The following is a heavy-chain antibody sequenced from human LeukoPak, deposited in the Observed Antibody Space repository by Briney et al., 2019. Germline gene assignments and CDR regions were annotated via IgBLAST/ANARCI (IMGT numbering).Heavy chain of an antibody. J-gene: IGHJ6*02. CDR2: IKQDGSEK. Sequence: PGGSLRLSCAASGFTFSSYWMSWVRQAPGKGLEWVANIKQDGSEKYYVDSVKGRFTISRDNAKNSLYLQMNSLRAEDTAVYYCAREITVTTLGHYYGMDVWGQGTTVTVSS. CDR3: AREITVTTLGHYYGMDV. V-gene: IGHV3-7*01. D-gene: IGHD4-17*01. CDR1: GFTFSSYW.